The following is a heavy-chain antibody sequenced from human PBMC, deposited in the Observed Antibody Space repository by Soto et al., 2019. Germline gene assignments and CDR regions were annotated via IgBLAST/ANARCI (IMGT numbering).Heavy chain of an antibody. D-gene: IGHD2-8*02. CDR3: ARDLSNSGTDDAFDI. Sequence: GASVKVSCKASGFTLTRYGISWVRPAPGQGLEWMGWISAYNGNTNYAQKLQGRVTMTTDTSTSTAYMELRSLRSDDTAVYYCARDLSNSGTDDAFDIWGQGTMVTVSS. CDR1: GFTLTRYG. J-gene: IGHJ3*02. CDR2: ISAYNGNT. V-gene: IGHV1-18*01.